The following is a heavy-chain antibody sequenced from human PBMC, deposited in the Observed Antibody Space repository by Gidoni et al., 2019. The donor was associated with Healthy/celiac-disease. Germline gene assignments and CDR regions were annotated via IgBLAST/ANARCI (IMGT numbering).Heavy chain of an antibody. J-gene: IGHJ2*01. CDR3: ARNGTSSIAARPGGYWYFDL. V-gene: IGHV4-59*01. Sequence: QVQLQESGPGLVKPSETLSPTCPVPGGSISSYYWRWVRQPPGKGLEWIGYISYSGSTNYNPSLKSRVTISVDTSKNQFSLKLSSVTAADTAVYYCARNGTSSIAARPGGYWYFDLWGRGTLVTVSS. CDR1: GGSISSYY. D-gene: IGHD6-6*01. CDR2: ISYSGST.